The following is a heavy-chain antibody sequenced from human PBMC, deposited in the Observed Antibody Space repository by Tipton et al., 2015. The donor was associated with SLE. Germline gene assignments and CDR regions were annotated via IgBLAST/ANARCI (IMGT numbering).Heavy chain of an antibody. D-gene: IGHD6-19*01. V-gene: IGHV3-48*01. Sequence: FTFSRDNAKNSLYLQMNSLRAEDTAVYYCARDKAAGYWGQGTLVTVSS. CDR3: ARDKAAGY. J-gene: IGHJ4*02.